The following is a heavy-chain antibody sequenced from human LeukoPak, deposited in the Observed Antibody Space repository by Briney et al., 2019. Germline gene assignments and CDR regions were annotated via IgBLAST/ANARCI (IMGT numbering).Heavy chain of an antibody. V-gene: IGHV5-51*01. D-gene: IGHD1-14*01. J-gene: IGHJ4*02. CDR2: IYPGDSDT. CDR3: ARSEPNIKRGNAFDY. Sequence: GESLKISCKGSGYSFTSYWIGWVRQMPGKGLEWMGIIYPGDSDTRYSPSFQGQVTISADKSISTAYLQWSSLKASDTAMYCCARSEPNIKRGNAFDYWGQGTLVTVSS. CDR1: GYSFTSYW.